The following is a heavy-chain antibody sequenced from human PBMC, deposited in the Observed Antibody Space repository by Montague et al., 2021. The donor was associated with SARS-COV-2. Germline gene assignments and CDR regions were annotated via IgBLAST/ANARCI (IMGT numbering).Heavy chain of an antibody. J-gene: IGHJ6*03. V-gene: IGHV4-34*01. CDR1: GGSFSTYS. D-gene: IGHD5-18*01. CDR2: IHHGGNT. CDR3: ARGRGIQLWFNYYYYMDV. Sequence: SETLSLTCAVHGGSFSTYSWNWIRQPPGKGLEWIGEIHHGGNTNYNPSLKSRVTISADTSKNQFSLKLTSVTAADTAVYYCARGRGIQLWFNYYYYMDVWGKGTTVTVSS.